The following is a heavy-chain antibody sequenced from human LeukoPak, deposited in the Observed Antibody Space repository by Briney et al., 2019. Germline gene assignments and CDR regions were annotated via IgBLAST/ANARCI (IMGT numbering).Heavy chain of an antibody. Sequence: PSETLSLTCTVSGGSISSSSYYWGWIRQPPGKGLEWIGSIYYSGSTYYNPSLKSRVTISVDTSKNQFSLKLSSVTAADTAVYYCARALDIVVVPAAIIWFDPWGQATLVTVSS. D-gene: IGHD2-2*03. CDR3: ARALDIVVVPAAIIWFDP. CDR2: IYYSGST. J-gene: IGHJ5*02. V-gene: IGHV4-39*07. CDR1: GGSISSSSYY.